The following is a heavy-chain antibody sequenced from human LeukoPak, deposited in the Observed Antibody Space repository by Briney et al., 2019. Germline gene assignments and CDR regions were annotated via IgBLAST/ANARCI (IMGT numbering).Heavy chain of an antibody. V-gene: IGHV1-46*01. Sequence: GASVKVSCKASGYTFTSYYMHWVRQAPGQGLEWMGIINPSGGSTSYAQKFQGRVTMTRDMSTSTVYMELRSLRSDDTAVYYCASLSEQLDYYYYYMDVWGKGTTVTVSS. CDR3: ASLSEQLDYYYYYMDV. D-gene: IGHD6-6*01. CDR1: GYTFTSYY. CDR2: INPSGGST. J-gene: IGHJ6*03.